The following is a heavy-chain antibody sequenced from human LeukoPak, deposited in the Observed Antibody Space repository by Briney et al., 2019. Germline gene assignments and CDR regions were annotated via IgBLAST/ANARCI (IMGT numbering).Heavy chain of an antibody. CDR1: GYKLTNNW. Sequence: GESLKISCKISGYKLTNNWIGWVRQVPGTGLEWMGLIYPGYSDAKYSPSFQGQVTLSVDASISTAYLQLSGLRASDTAIYYCVRFASTSSLDHWGQGTLVTVSS. CDR2: IYPGYSDA. V-gene: IGHV5-51*01. D-gene: IGHD6-13*01. J-gene: IGHJ5*02. CDR3: VRFASTSSLDH.